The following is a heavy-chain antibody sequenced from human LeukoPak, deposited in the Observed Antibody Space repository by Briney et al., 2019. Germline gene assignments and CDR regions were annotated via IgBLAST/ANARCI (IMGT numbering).Heavy chain of an antibody. J-gene: IGHJ4*02. V-gene: IGHV1-46*01. CDR1: GYTFTSFF. CDR3: ARDYHGSGSLTTFDS. CDR2: INPRGGGA. Sequence: GASVKVSCKASGYTFTSFFMHWVRQAPGQGLEWMGIINPRGGGATSAQRFQGRLTVTRDTSTSAVYMELSSLTSEDTAVYYCARDYHGSGSLTTFDSWGQGTLVTVSS. D-gene: IGHD3-10*01.